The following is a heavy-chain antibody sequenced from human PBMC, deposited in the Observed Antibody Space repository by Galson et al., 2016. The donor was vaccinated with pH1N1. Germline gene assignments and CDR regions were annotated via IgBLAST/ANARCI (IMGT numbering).Heavy chain of an antibody. CDR2: MSGGGAGT. D-gene: IGHD3-22*01. J-gene: IGHJ4*02. CDR1: GFTFGNFA. V-gene: IGHV3-23*01. CDR3: VKDDSSGLYYGRPDY. Sequence: SLRLSCAASGFTFGNFAISWVRQSPGKGLEWVAIMSGGGAGTYSADSVKGRFTISRDNSKNTLYLQMHSLRADDTAVYCCVKDDSSGLYYGRPDYWGQGTLVTVSS.